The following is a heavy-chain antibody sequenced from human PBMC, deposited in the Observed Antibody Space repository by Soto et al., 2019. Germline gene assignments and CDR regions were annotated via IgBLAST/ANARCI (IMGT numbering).Heavy chain of an antibody. J-gene: IGHJ4*02. CDR1: GFTFSSYA. Sequence: PGGSLRLSCAASGFTFSSYAMSWVRQAPGKGLEWVSAISSSGSSTYYADSVKDRFTISKDNSKNTMYLQMNSLRAEDTAVYYCAKGRVSGCWGQGTLVTVSS. CDR2: ISSSGSST. V-gene: IGHV3-23*01. D-gene: IGHD6-19*01. CDR3: AKGRVSGC.